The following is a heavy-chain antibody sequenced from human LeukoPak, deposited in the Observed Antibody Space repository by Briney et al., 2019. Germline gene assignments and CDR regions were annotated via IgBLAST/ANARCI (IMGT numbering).Heavy chain of an antibody. CDR2: ICYSGST. CDR1: GGSISSYY. Sequence: PSETLSLTCTVSGGSISSYYWSWIRQPPGKGLEWIGYICYSGSTNYNPSLKSRVTISVDTSKNQFSLKLSSVTAADTAVYYCARGAYYYYYGMDVWGQGTTVTVSS. D-gene: IGHD4/OR15-4a*01. J-gene: IGHJ6*02. V-gene: IGHV4-59*08. CDR3: ARGAYYYYYGMDV.